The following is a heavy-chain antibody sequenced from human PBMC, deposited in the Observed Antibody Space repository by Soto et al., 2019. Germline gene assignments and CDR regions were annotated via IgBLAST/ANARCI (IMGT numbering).Heavy chain of an antibody. Sequence: PGESLKISCKGSGYSFTSYWISWVRQMPGKGLEWMGRIDPSDSYTNYSPSFQGHVTISADKSISTAYLQWSRLKASDTAMYYCARFTVAHNYYYYGMDVWGQGITVTVSS. J-gene: IGHJ6*02. CDR2: IDPSDSYT. V-gene: IGHV5-10-1*01. CDR1: GYSFTSYW. D-gene: IGHD6-19*01. CDR3: ARFTVAHNYYYYGMDV.